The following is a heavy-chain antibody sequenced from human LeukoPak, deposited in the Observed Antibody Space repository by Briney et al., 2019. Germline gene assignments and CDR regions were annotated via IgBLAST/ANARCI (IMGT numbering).Heavy chain of an antibody. V-gene: IGHV1-8*03. CDR3: ARGMGSGWYRPTDY. J-gene: IGHJ4*02. CDR2: MNPNSGNT. CDR1: GYTFTSYD. Sequence: ASVKVSCKASGYTFTSYDINWVRQATGQGLEWMGWMNPNSGNTGYAQKFQGRATITRNTSISTAYMELSSLRSEDTAVYYCARGMGSGWYRPTDYWGQGTLVTVSS. D-gene: IGHD6-19*01.